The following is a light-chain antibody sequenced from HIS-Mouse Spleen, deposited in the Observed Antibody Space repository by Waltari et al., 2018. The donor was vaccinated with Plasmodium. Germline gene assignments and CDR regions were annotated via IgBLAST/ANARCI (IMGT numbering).Light chain of an antibody. CDR1: ALPKKY. CDR3: YSTDSSGNHRV. Sequence: SYELTQPPSVSVSPGQTARITCSGDALPKKYAYWYQQKSGQAPVLVIYEDRKRPAGIPGRFAGSSSGTMATLTISGAQVEDEADHYCYSTDSSGNHRVFGGGTKLTVL. CDR2: EDR. V-gene: IGLV3-10*01. J-gene: IGLJ3*02.